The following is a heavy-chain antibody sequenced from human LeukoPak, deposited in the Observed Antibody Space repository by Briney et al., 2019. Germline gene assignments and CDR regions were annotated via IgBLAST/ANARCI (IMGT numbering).Heavy chain of an antibody. V-gene: IGHV1-18*01. Sequence: ASVRVSCKASGYTFTNYGIFWVRQAPGQGLEWMGWISAYSGNTNYAQKLQGRVTMTTETSTSTAYMELESLRSDDTAVYYCASSQGSYYDTSGYLGGDYWGRGTLVTVSS. CDR3: ASSQGSYYDTSGYLGGDY. J-gene: IGHJ4*02. CDR2: ISAYSGNT. D-gene: IGHD3-22*01. CDR1: GYTFTNYG.